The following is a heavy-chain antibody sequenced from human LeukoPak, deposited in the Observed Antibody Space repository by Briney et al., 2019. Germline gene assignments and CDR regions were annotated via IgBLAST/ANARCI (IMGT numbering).Heavy chain of an antibody. CDR2: INPSGGST. J-gene: IGHJ4*02. V-gene: IGHV1-46*01. CDR1: GYTFTSYY. D-gene: IGHD2-8*01. CDR3: ARGRQGVGTFDY. Sequence: ASVKAPCKASGYTFTSYYMHWVRQAPGQGLEWMGIINPSGGSTSYAQKFQGRVTMTRDTSTSTVYMELSSLRSEDTAVYYCARGRQGVGTFDYWGQGTLVTVSS.